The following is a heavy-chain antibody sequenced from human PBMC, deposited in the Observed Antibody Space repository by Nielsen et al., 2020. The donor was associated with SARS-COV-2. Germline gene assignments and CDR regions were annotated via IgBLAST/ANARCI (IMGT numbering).Heavy chain of an antibody. Sequence: SETLSLTCTVSGGSIIKAGYYWSWIRQRPGEGLEWIGCIYNSGGTYYNPSLKSRVSISRDIATNQFSLKLSSLTAADAAVYFCASSFYSVNNVYYDFDYWGQGTLVTVSS. J-gene: IGHJ4*02. CDR2: IYNSGGT. CDR1: GGSIIKAGYY. V-gene: IGHV4-31*03. CDR3: ASSFYSVNNVYYDFDY. D-gene: IGHD3-22*01.